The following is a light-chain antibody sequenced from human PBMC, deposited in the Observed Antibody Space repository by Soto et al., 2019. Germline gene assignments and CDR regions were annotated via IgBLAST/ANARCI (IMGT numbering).Light chain of an antibody. Sequence: QSVLTQPRSVSGSPGQSVTISCTGTSSDVGGYNYVSWYQQHPGKAPKLMVYDVSKRPSGIPDRFPGSKSGNSASLTISGLQAEDEADYYCGSYAGSYTFEVFGGGTQLTVL. CDR1: SSDVGGYNY. CDR3: GSYAGSYTFEV. CDR2: DVS. V-gene: IGLV2-11*01. J-gene: IGLJ2*01.